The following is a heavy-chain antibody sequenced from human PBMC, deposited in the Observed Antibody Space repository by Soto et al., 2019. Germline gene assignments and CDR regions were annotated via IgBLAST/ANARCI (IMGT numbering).Heavy chain of an antibody. CDR2: IQYDGSKK. CDR1: GFTFRNYG. J-gene: IGHJ5*01. D-gene: IGHD1-26*01. Sequence: GSLRLSCEASGFTFRNYGMHWVRQTPVKGLEWVAGIQYDGSKKYYAESVKGRFTISRDNSKNTLYLEIDSLRAEDTAVYYCAQDLEVVGANRWGYDSWGQGTLVTVSS. CDR3: AQDLEVVGANRWGYDS. V-gene: IGHV3-30*02.